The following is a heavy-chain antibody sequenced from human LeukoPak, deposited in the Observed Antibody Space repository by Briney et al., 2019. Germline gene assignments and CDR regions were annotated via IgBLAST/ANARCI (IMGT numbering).Heavy chain of an antibody. CDR2: FDPEDGET. D-gene: IGHD3-22*01. V-gene: IGHV1-24*01. CDR3: ATAEYYYDSSGYYTFDY. CDR1: GYTLTELS. Sequence: ASVKVSCKVSGYTLTELSMHWVREAPGRGLEWMGGFDPEDGETIYAQKFQGRVTMTEDTSTDTAYMELSSLRSEDTAVYYCATAEYYYDSSGYYTFDYWGQGTLVTVSS. J-gene: IGHJ4*02.